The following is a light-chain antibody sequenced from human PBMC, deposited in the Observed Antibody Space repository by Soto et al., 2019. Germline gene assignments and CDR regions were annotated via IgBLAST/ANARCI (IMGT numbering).Light chain of an antibody. CDR1: SSDVGGYNY. CDR2: NVS. V-gene: IGLV2-14*03. Sequence: QSSLTQPASVSGSLGQSITISCTGTSSDVGGYNYVSWYQNPPGKAPKLMIYNVSNRPSGASNRFSGSKSGNTASLTISGLQADDEADYYCSSYTGSSTLVVFGGGTKLTVL. J-gene: IGLJ2*01. CDR3: SSYTGSSTLVV.